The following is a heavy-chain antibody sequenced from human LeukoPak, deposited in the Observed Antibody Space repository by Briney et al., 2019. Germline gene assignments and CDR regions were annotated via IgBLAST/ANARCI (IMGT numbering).Heavy chain of an antibody. CDR3: ATSRGSWPDYFDY. CDR1: GFTFSSYG. V-gene: IGHV3-30*02. CDR2: IRYDGSNK. Sequence: GGSLRLSCGASGFTFSSYGMHWVRQAPGKGLEWVAFIRYDGSNKYYADSVKGRFTISRDNSKNTLYLQMNSLRAEDTAVYYCATSRGSWPDYFDYWGQGTLVTVSS. D-gene: IGHD6-13*01. J-gene: IGHJ4*02.